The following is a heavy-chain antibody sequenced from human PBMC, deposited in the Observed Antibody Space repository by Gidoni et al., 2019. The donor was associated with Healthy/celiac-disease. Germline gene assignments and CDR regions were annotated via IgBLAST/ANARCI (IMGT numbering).Heavy chain of an antibody. D-gene: IGHD3-9*01. Sequence: QVQLVQSGAEVKKPGASVKVSCKASGYTFTSYGISWVRQAPGQGLEWMGWISAYNGNTNYAQKLQGRVTMTTDTSTSTAYMELRSLRSDDTAVYYCARGAYYDILTGYREYYYYGMDVWGQGTTVTVSS. CDR3: ARGAYYDILTGYREYYYYGMDV. V-gene: IGHV1-18*01. CDR1: GYTFTSYG. J-gene: IGHJ6*02. CDR2: ISAYNGNT.